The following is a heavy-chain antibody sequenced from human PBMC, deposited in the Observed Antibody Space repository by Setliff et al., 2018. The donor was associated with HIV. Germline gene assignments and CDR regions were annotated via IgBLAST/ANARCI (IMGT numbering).Heavy chain of an antibody. V-gene: IGHV4-39*07. D-gene: IGHD3-16*02. Sequence: LSLTCTVSGGSISSSSYYWGWIRQPPGKGLEWIGSIYYNGSTYCNPSLKSRVTISVDTSKNQFSPKLSSVTAADTAVYYCARDYYDYVWGSYRLFDYWGQGTLVTVS. CDR1: GGSISSSSYY. CDR2: IYYNGST. J-gene: IGHJ4*02. CDR3: ARDYYDYVWGSYRLFDY.